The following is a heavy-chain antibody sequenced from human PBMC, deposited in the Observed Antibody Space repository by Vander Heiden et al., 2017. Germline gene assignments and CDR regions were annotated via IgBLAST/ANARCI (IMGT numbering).Heavy chain of an antibody. Sequence: QVQLVESGGGVVQPGRSLRLSCAASGFMFSSYGMHWVRQAPGKGLEWVAVISYDGSNKYYEDSGKGRATISRDNSKKMVFLHLNSLRAEEPDVYYCAKEDYCDISGYSIPDDYWVQGSLVAVYS. CDR3: AKEDYCDISGYSIPDDY. CDR2: ISYDGSNK. J-gene: IGHJ4*02. D-gene: IGHD3-22*01. CDR1: GFMFSSYG. V-gene: IGHV3-30*18.